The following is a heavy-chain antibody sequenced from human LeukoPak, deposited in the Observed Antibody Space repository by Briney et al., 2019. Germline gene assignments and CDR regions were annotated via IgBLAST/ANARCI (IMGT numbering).Heavy chain of an antibody. J-gene: IGHJ6*02. Sequence: GGSLRLSCAASEFAFSNYAMGWVRQAPGKGLEWVSGSSSGGGTTHYADSVKGRFTISRDNSKNTLYLQVNSLKAEDTAVYYCAKGGPPLYYYVMDVWGQGTTVTVSS. CDR3: AKGGPPLYYYVMDV. V-gene: IGHV3-23*01. CDR2: SSSGGGTT. CDR1: EFAFSNYA.